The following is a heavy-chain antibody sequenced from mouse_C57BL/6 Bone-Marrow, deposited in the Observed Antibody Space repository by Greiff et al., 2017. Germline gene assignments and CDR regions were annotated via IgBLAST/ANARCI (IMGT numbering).Heavy chain of an antibody. D-gene: IGHD2-2*01. Sequence: DVKLVESGGGLVQPGGSLKLSCAASGFTFSDYGMAWVRQAPRKGPEWVAFISNLAYSIYYADTVTGRFTISRENAKNTLYLEMSSLRSEDTAMYYCARHYGYDNYAMDYWGQGTSVTVSS. J-gene: IGHJ4*01. V-gene: IGHV5-15*01. CDR1: GFTFSDYG. CDR3: ARHYGYDNYAMDY. CDR2: ISNLAYSI.